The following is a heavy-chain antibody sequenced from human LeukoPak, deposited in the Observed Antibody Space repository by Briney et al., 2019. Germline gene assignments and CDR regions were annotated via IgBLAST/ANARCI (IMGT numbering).Heavy chain of an antibody. CDR1: GGSISSGDYY. CDR2: IYHSGST. Sequence: SATLSLTCSVSGGSISSGDYYWSWIRQPPGKGLEWIGYIYHSGSTYYNPSLKSQVTISLDRSKNQFSLKLSSVTAADTAVYYCAREDTVTTGDDAFDIWGQGTMVTVSS. V-gene: IGHV4-30-2*01. CDR3: AREDTVTTGDDAFDI. J-gene: IGHJ3*02. D-gene: IGHD4-11*01.